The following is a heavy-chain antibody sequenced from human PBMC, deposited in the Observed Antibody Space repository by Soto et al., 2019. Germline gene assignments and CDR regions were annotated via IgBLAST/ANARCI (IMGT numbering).Heavy chain of an antibody. CDR1: GFSFSSHS. D-gene: IGHD2-2*01. CDR2: ISLNLQTI. J-gene: IGHJ6*02. Sequence: HPWGSLRLSCAASGFSFSSHSLNWVRQAPGKGLEWVSYISLNLQTIYYADSVKGRFTTSRDNAKNSLYLQMNTLRAEDTAVYYCTRDLTGYAMDVCGQGTTVTVSS. V-gene: IGHV3-48*03. CDR3: TRDLTGYAMDV.